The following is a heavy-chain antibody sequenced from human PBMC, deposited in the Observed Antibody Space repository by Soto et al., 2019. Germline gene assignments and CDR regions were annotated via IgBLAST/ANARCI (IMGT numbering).Heavy chain of an antibody. V-gene: IGHV1-8*01. CDR1: GYTFTSYD. J-gene: IGHJ6*02. Sequence: VASVKVSCKDSGYTFTSYDINWVRPATGQGLEWMGWMNPNSGNTGYAQKFQGRVNMTRNTSISTAYMELSSLRSEDTAVYYCASQSIYDYYGMDVWGQGTTVTVSS. CDR2: MNPNSGNT. CDR3: ASQSIYDYYGMDV.